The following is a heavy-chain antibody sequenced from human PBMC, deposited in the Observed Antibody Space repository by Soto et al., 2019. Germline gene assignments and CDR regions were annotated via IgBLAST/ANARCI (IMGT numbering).Heavy chain of an antibody. CDR1: GGPISTYY. CDR2: IYASGAT. J-gene: IGHJ4*02. CDR3: ARSHSFDGSIYHYYFDF. Sequence: SETLSLTCTVPGGPISTYYWSWIRQPPGGTLEGIGYIYASGATTYNPSLESRVTLSVDMPHNKFSLDLTSLTAADTSVYYCARSHSFDGSIYHYYFDFWGQGTLVTVSS. V-gene: IGHV4-59*01. D-gene: IGHD3-10*01.